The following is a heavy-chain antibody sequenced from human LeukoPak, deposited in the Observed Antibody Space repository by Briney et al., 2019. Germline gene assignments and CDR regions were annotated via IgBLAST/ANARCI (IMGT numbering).Heavy chain of an antibody. D-gene: IGHD4-17*01. CDR1: GFNFGDYG. Sequence: GGSLRLSCTGSGFNFGDYGLSWVRQAPGKGLEWIGFIRRRANDGTTEYAASIKGRFTISRDDSKSIAYLQMNGLQTEDTALYYCTRADGDYDHHFFDYWGQGTQVTVSS. CDR3: TRADGDYDHHFFDY. V-gene: IGHV3-49*04. J-gene: IGHJ4*02. CDR2: IRRRANDGTT.